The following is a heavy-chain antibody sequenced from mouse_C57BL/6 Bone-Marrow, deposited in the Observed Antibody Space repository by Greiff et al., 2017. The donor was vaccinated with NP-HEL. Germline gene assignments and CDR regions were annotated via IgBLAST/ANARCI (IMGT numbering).Heavy chain of an antibody. Sequence: QVQLQQPGAELVRPGSSVKLSCKASGYTFTSYWMHWVKQRPIQGLEWIGNIDPSDSETHYNQKFKDKATLTVDKSSSPAYMQLSSLTSEDSAVYYCAREGVGRGKNYWGQGTTLTVSS. CDR1: GYTFTSYW. D-gene: IGHD4-1*01. J-gene: IGHJ2*01. CDR3: AREGVGRGKNY. CDR2: IDPSDSET. V-gene: IGHV1-52*01.